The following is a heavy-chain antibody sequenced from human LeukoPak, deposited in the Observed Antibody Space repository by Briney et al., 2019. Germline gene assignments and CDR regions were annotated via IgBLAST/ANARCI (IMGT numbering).Heavy chain of an antibody. CDR1: GFTFSSYE. V-gene: IGHV3-21*01. J-gene: IGHJ4*02. Sequence: GGSLRLSCAASGFTFSSYEMNWVRQAPGKGLEWVSSISSSSSYMYYADSVKGRFTISRDNAKNSLYLQMNSLRAEDTAVYYCARMYYYDSSGTKAFDYWGQGTLVTVSS. CDR3: ARMYYYDSSGTKAFDY. D-gene: IGHD3-22*01. CDR2: ISSSSSYM.